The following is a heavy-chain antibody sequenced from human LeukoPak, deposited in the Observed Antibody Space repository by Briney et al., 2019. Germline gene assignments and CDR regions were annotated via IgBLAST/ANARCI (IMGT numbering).Heavy chain of an antibody. CDR3: AKDYDFWSGYYIN. J-gene: IGHJ4*02. V-gene: IGHV3-23*01. CDR2: ISGSGGPT. Sequence: PXKGLEWXSXISGSGGPTYYADSVKGRFTISRDNSKNTLYLQMNSLRAEDTAVYYCAKDYDFWSGYYINWGQGTLVTVSS. D-gene: IGHD3-3*01.